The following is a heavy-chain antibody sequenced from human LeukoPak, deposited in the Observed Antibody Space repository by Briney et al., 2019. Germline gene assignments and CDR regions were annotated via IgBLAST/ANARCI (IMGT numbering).Heavy chain of an antibody. CDR2: IKQDGSDK. J-gene: IGHJ4*02. CDR3: ARDEHQYYSESSGRFDF. D-gene: IGHD3-22*01. Sequence: GGSLRLSCVASGFTFSFYWMAWVRRAPGKGLEWVANIKQDGSDKYYVDSARGRFTISRDNAKNSLYLQMNSLRAEDTAVYYCARDEHQYYSESSGRFDFWGQGVLVTVSS. V-gene: IGHV3-7*04. CDR1: GFTFSFYW.